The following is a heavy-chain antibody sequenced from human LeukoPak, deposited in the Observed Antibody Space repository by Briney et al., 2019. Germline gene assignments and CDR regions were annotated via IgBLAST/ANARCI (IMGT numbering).Heavy chain of an antibody. Sequence: PGGSLRLSCAASGFPYSTYAMHWVRQDPGKGLEWLAFIRYDGSDTYYADSVKGRFTISRDNSKNTLYLQMNSLTVEDTAMYYCATYSFDYWGQGTLVTVFS. CDR2: IRYDGSDT. CDR1: GFPYSTYA. J-gene: IGHJ4*02. V-gene: IGHV3-30*02. CDR3: ATYSFDY. D-gene: IGHD5-18*01.